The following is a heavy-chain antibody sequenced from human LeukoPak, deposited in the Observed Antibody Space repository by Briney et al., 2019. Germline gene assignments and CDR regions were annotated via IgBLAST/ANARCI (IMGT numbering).Heavy chain of an antibody. D-gene: IGHD6-13*01. J-gene: IGHJ4*02. CDR1: GGTFSSYA. V-gene: IGHV1-69*13. Sequence: GASVKVSCKASGGTFSSYAISWVRQAPGQGLEWMGGIIPIFGTANYAQKFQGRVTITADESTSTAYMELSSLRSEDTAVYYCAREGQIASEFDYWGQGTLVTVSS. CDR3: AREGQIASEFDY. CDR2: IIPIFGTA.